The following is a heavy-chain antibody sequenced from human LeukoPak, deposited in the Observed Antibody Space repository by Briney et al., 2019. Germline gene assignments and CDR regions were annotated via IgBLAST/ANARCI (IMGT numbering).Heavy chain of an antibody. V-gene: IGHV3-7*03. CDR2: IKTDGSEK. Sequence: GGSLRLSCEGSGFTFSNYWMSWVRQAPGKGLEWVANIKTDGSEKYYVDSVKGRFTISRDNAKNSLYLQMNSLRAEDTAVYYCATDRDGFFYYFDFWGQGTLVTVSS. CDR1: GFTFSNYW. J-gene: IGHJ4*02. CDR3: ATDRDGFFYYFDF. D-gene: IGHD5-24*01.